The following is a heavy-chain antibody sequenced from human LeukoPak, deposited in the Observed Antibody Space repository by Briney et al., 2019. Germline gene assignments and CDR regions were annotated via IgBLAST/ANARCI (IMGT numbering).Heavy chain of an antibody. Sequence: SETLSLTCTVSGGSISSYYWSWIRQPPGKGLEWIGYIYYSGSTNYNPPLKSRVTISVDTSKNQFSLKLSSVTAADTAVYYCARGEDYDFWSAYAAWFDPWGQGTLVTVSS. CDR2: IYYSGST. J-gene: IGHJ5*02. V-gene: IGHV4-59*01. CDR1: GGSISSYY. D-gene: IGHD3-3*01. CDR3: ARGEDYDFWSAYAAWFDP.